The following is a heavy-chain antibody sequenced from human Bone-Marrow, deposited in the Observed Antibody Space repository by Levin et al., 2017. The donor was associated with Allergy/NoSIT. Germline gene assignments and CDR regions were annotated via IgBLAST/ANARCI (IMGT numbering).Heavy chain of an antibody. CDR2: FDPEDGET. J-gene: IGHJ4*02. CDR3: ATLVYCSGGSCYIPWYFDY. V-gene: IGHV1-24*01. Sequence: RPGGSLRLSCKVSGYTLTELSMHWVRQAPGKGLEWMGGFDPEDGETIYAQKFQGRVTMTEDTSTDTAYMELSSLRSEDTAVYYCATLVYCSGGSCYIPWYFDYWGQGTLVTVSS. D-gene: IGHD2-15*01. CDR1: GYTLTELS.